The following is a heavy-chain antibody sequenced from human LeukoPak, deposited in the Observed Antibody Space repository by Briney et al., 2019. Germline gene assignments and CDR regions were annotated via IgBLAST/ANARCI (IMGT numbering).Heavy chain of an antibody. D-gene: IGHD3-22*01. Sequence: GESLRLSCAASGFTFSSYAMTWVRQAPGKGLEGVAALSGNAYSTYHADSVKGRFTISRDNSKNTLYLQMNSLRAEDTAVYYCAKGYYYDSSGPRDWGQGTLVTVSS. V-gene: IGHV3-23*01. CDR1: GFTFSSYA. J-gene: IGHJ4*02. CDR3: AKGYYYDSSGPRD. CDR2: LSGNAYST.